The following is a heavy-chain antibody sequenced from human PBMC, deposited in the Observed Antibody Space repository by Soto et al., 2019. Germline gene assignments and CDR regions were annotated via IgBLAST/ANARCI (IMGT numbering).Heavy chain of an antibody. CDR3: ASGYSRVAAAGTRY. Sequence: SETLSLTCTVSGGSISSGGYYCTWILHHPGKDLEWIGYIYYSVSTYYNPSLKSRVTISIDTSKDQFHLKLSSVTAAGTAVYYCASGYSRVAAAGTRYCGQGTLVTVSS. V-gene: IGHV4-31*03. J-gene: IGHJ4*02. CDR2: IYYSVST. D-gene: IGHD6-13*01. CDR1: GGSISSGGYY.